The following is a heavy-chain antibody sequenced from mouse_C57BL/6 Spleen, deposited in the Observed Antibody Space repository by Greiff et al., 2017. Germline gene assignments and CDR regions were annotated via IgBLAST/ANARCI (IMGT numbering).Heavy chain of an antibody. J-gene: IGHJ3*01. CDR3: ARADYTAWFAY. Sequence: EVKLVESGPGMVKPSQSLSLTCTVTGYSITSGYDWHWIRHFPGNKLEWMGYISYSGSTNYNPSLKSRISITHDTSKNHFFLKLNSVTTEDTATYYCARADYTAWFAYWGQGTLVTVSA. CDR1: GYSITSGYD. V-gene: IGHV3-1*01. D-gene: IGHD2-4*01. CDR2: ISYSGST.